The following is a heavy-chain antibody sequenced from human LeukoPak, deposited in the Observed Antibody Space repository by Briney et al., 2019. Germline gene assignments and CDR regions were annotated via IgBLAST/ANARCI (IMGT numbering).Heavy chain of an antibody. D-gene: IGHD3-22*01. CDR1: GFTFSSYW. V-gene: IGHV3-74*01. CDR3: ARVRADSSGYSERAFDI. CDR2: INSDGSST. J-gene: IGHJ3*02. Sequence: PGGSLRLSCAASGFTFSSYWMHWVRQAPGKGLVWVSRINSDGSSTSYADSVKGRFTISRDNAKNTLYLQMNSLRAEDTAVYCCARVRADSSGYSERAFDIWGQGTMVTVSS.